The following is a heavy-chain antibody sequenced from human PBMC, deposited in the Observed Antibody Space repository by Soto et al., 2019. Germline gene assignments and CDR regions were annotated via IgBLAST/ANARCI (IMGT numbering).Heavy chain of an antibody. CDR3: ASHEAFGDRYYGMDV. J-gene: IGHJ6*02. D-gene: IGHD4-17*01. CDR2: IYSGGST. Sequence: EVQLLETGGGLIQPGGSLRLSCAASGFTVSSNYMSWVRQAPGKGLEWVSVIYSGGSTYYADSVKGRFTISRDNSKNTLYLQMNSLRAEDTAVYYCASHEAFGDRYYGMDVWGQGTTVTVSS. CDR1: GFTVSSNY. V-gene: IGHV3-53*02.